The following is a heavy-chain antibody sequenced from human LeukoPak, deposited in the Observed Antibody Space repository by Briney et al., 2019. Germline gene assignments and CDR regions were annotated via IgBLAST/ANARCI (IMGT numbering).Heavy chain of an antibody. CDR1: RYTFTGYY. J-gene: IGHJ6*01. D-gene: IGHD3-10*01. V-gene: IGHV1-2*02. CDR3: ARSMVRGVITSYYYYYGMDV. Sequence: ASLKVSCKASRYTFTGYYIHCVRQSPGQGLEGRGWINPNSGVTNYTQNFQSRVTMTRHTSISTAYMELTRLRSDETAVYYCARSMVRGVITSYYYYYGMDVWGQGTTVSVSS. CDR2: INPNSGVT.